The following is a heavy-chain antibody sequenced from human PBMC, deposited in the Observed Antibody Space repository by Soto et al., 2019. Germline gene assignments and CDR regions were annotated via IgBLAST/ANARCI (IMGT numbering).Heavy chain of an antibody. Sequence: QVQLVQSGAEVKKPGASVKVSCKASGYTFTSYYMHWVRQAPGQGLEWMGIINPSGGSTSYAQKGQGRVTMTRDTSTSTVYMELSSLRSEDTAVYYCARGLGSSGYYLGDYYYGMDVCGQGTTVTVSS. CDR2: INPSGGST. CDR3: ARGLGSSGYYLGDYYYGMDV. D-gene: IGHD3-22*01. CDR1: GYTFTSYY. V-gene: IGHV1-46*01. J-gene: IGHJ6*02.